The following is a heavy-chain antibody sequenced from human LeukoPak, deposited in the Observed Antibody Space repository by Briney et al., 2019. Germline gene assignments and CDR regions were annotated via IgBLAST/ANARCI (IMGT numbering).Heavy chain of an antibody. D-gene: IGHD3-22*01. CDR2: INTDGSST. J-gene: IGHJ4*02. CDR1: GFTFSSYW. CDR3: ASEPPVSGYYFFDY. V-gene: IGHV3-74*01. Sequence: PGGSLRLSCAASGFTFSSYWMHWVRQAPGKGLVWVSRINTDGSSTSYADSVKGRFTISRDNAKNTLYLQMYSLRAEDTAVYYCASEPPVSGYYFFDYWGQGTLVTVSS.